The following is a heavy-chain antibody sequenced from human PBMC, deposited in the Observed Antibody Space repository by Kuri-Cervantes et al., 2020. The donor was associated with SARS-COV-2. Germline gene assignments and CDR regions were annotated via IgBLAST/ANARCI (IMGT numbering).Heavy chain of an antibody. D-gene: IGHD2-21*01. CDR1: GFTVSSNY. J-gene: IGHJ4*02. Sequence: GESLKISCAASGFTVSSNYMSWVRQAPGKGLEWVSSISGSSSYIYYADSVKGRFTISRDNAKNSLYLQMNSLRAEDTAVYYCAKEPAHCGTGCYSLLDQWGRGILVTVSS. CDR2: ISGSSSYI. CDR3: AKEPAHCGTGCYSLLDQ. V-gene: IGHV3-21*01.